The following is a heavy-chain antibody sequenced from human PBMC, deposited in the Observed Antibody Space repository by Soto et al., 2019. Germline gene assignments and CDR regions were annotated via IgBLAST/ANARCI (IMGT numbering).Heavy chain of an antibody. CDR1: GGTFSSYA. CDR3: ARAYTTYYYDSRGYA. CDR2: IIPSFGTA. V-gene: IGHV1-69*01. J-gene: IGHJ5*02. D-gene: IGHD3-22*01. Sequence: QVQLVQSGAEVKKPGSSVKVSCKASGGTFSSYAISWVRQAPGQGLEWMGWIIPSFGTANYAQKFQGRVTITADESTSTAYMERSSLRSEDTAVYYCARAYTTYYYDSRGYAWGQGTLVTVS.